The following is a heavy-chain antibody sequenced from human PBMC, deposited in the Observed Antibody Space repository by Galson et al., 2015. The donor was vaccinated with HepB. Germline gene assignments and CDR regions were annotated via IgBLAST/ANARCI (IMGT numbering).Heavy chain of an antibody. CDR3: ARHKYYGSGSQVDY. CDR1: GYSFPSYW. CDR2: IYPGDSDT. Sequence: QSGAAVKKPGESLKISCTGSGYSFPSYWIGWVRQMPGKGLEWMGIIYPGDSDTSYSPSFQGQVTISADKSISTAYLQWSSLKASDTAMYYCARHKYYGSGSQVDYWAREPWSPSPQ. D-gene: IGHD3-10*01. J-gene: IGHJ4*02. V-gene: IGHV5-51*01.